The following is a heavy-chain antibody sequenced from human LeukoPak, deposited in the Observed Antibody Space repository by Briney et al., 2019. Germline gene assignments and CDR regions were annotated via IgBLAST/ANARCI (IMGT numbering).Heavy chain of an antibody. J-gene: IGHJ6*02. CDR3: ARYYDSSGPRLPYYYGMDV. Sequence: GGSLRLSGAASGFTFSSYWMHWVRQAPGKGLLWVSRINGGGSSTGYADSVKGRFTISRDNAKNTLYLQMNSLRADDTAVYYCARYYDSSGPRLPYYYGMDVWGQGTTVTVSS. D-gene: IGHD3-22*01. CDR2: INGGGSST. V-gene: IGHV3-74*01. CDR1: GFTFSSYW.